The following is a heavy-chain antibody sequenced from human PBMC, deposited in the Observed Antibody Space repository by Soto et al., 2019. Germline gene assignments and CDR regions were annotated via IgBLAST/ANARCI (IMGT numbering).Heavy chain of an antibody. CDR2: IIPIFGTA. CDR3: AREESFVDY. J-gene: IGHJ4*02. CDR1: GGTFSSYA. Sequence: VASVKVSCKASGGTFSSYAISWVRQAPGQGLEWMGGIIPIFGTANYAQKFQGRVTITADESTSTAYMQMNSLRAEDTAVYYCAREESFVDYWGQGTLVTVYS. D-gene: IGHD1-26*01. V-gene: IGHV1-69*13.